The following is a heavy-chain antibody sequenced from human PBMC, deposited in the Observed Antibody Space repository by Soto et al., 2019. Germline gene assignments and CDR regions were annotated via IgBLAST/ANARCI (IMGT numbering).Heavy chain of an antibody. J-gene: IGHJ5*02. V-gene: IGHV4-30-4*01. D-gene: IGHD4-17*01. CDR1: GGSITSGDYY. CDR3: ARADYGDYNWFDP. Sequence: QVHLQESGPGLVKPSQTLSLTCTVSGGSITSGDYYWTWIRQPPGKGLEWIWYIYYSGSTHYNPSLKSRLTISIDTSKNQFSLRLTSVTASDAAVYYCARADYGDYNWFDPWGQGTLVTVSS. CDR2: IYYSGST.